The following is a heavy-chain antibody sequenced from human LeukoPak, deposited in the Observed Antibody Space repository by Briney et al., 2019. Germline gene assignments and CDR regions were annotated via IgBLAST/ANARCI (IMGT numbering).Heavy chain of an antibody. D-gene: IGHD3-22*01. CDR3: ARHGGYYYGSSGYNAFDI. CDR1: GFTFSSYG. Sequence: GGSLRLSCAASGFTFSSYGVNWVRQAPGKGLEWVSAISDSGVDTYYADSVKGRFTVSRDNSKNSLYLQMNSLRAEDTAVYYCARHGGYYYGSSGYNAFDIWGQGTMVTVSS. V-gene: IGHV3-23*01. J-gene: IGHJ3*02. CDR2: ISDSGVDT.